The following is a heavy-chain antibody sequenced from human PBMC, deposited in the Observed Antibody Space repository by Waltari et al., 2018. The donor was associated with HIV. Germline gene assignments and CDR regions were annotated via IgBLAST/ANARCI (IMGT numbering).Heavy chain of an antibody. V-gene: IGHV3-23*01. CDR2: ISGSGRST. CDR3: AKDCGGDCYMD. Sequence: EVHLLESGGGLVQPGGSLILPWAASVFTFRSHAMSWVRQATGKGLGWVSAISGSGRSTYYADSVKGRFTISRDNSKNTVYLQMNSLRAEDTALYYCAKDCGGDCYMDWGQGTLVTVSS. J-gene: IGHJ4*02. CDR1: VFTFRSHA. D-gene: IGHD2-21*02.